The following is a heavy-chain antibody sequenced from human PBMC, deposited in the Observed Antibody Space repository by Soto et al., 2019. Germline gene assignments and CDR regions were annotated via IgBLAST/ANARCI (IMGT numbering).Heavy chain of an antibody. CDR3: ARGTSGYSF. V-gene: IGHV3-53*01. CDR2: IYSSGTT. Sequence: GGSLRLSCAASGLDVSTNYMNWVRQAPGKGLEWVSMIYSSGTTYYAASVKGRFSISRDKSKNTLDLQMNSLRADDKAVYYCARGTSGYSFWGQGTLVTVSS. CDR1: GLDVSTNY. J-gene: IGHJ4*02. D-gene: IGHD3-22*01.